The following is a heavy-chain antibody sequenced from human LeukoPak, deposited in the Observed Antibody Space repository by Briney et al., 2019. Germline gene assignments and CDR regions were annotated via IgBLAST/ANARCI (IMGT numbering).Heavy chain of an antibody. J-gene: IGHJ4*02. Sequence: SETLSLTCTVSGGSISSGSYYWSWIRQPAGKGLEWIGYIYYSGSTNYNPSLKSRVTISVDTSKNQFSLKLSSVTAADTAVYYCARGATIPNRFDYWGQGTLVTVSS. CDR3: ARGATIPNRFDY. V-gene: IGHV4-61*10. D-gene: IGHD5-12*01. CDR2: IYYSGST. CDR1: GGSISSGSYY.